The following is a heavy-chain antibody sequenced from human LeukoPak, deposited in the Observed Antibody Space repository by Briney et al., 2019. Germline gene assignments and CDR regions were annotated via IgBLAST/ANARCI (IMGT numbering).Heavy chain of an antibody. CDR2: INSDASFT. D-gene: IGHD4-23*01. Sequence: GGSLRLSCAASGFSFSNYGMNWVRQAPGKGLVWVSRINSDASFTTYADSVKGRFTISRDNAKNTLYLQMNTLRAEDTAVYYCTRSPSAGNFPDYWGQGTLVTVSS. V-gene: IGHV3-74*01. CDR3: TRSPSAGNFPDY. J-gene: IGHJ4*02. CDR1: GFSFSNYG.